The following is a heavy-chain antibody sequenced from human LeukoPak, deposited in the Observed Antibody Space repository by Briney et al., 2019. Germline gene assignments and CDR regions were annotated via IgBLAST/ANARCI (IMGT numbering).Heavy chain of an antibody. CDR2: IYYSGST. J-gene: IGHJ3*02. D-gene: IGHD6-13*01. Sequence: SETLSLTCTVSGGSISSYYWSWIRQPPGKGLEWIGYIYYSGSTNYNPSLKSRVTISVDTSKNQFSLKLSSVTAADTAVYYCARDRAAGTDSDAFDIWGQGTMVTVSS. V-gene: IGHV4-59*12. CDR3: ARDRAAGTDSDAFDI. CDR1: GGSISSYY.